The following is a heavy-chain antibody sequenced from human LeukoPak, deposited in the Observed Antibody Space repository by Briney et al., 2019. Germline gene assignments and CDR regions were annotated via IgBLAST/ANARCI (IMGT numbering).Heavy chain of an antibody. Sequence: SETLSLTCTVSGGSISSYYWSWIRQPPGKGLEWIGYIYYSGSTNYNPSLKSRVTISVDTSKNQFSLKLSSVTAADTAVYYCARVPRYCSSTSCYGEGYYYYGMDVWGQGTTVTVSS. D-gene: IGHD2-2*01. CDR2: IYYSGST. CDR3: ARVPRYCSSTSCYGEGYYYYGMDV. CDR1: GGSISSYY. V-gene: IGHV4-59*01. J-gene: IGHJ6*02.